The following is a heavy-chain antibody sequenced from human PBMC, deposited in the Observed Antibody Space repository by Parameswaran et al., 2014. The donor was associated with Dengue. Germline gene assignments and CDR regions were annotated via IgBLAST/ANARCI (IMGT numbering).Heavy chain of an antibody. CDR3: ARDLDKTSFDYYYGMDV. J-gene: IGHJ6*02. CDR2: INSRSIYI. Sequence: KWIRQPPGKGLEWVSSINSRSIYIHYADSVKGRFTISRDNAKNSLFLQMNSLRAEDTAVYYCARDLDKTSFDYYYGMDVWAKGPRSPSP. V-gene: IGHV3-21*01. D-gene: IGHD2-2*03.